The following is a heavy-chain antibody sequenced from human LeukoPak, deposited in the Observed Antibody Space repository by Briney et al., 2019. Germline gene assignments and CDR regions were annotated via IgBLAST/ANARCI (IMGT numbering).Heavy chain of an antibody. V-gene: IGHV1-18*04. Sequence: ASVKVSCKASGYTFRNYGINWVRRAPGQGLEWMGWISAYNGNANYARKLRGRVTMTTDTSTSTAYMELRSLRSDDTAVYYCAREGDSSSWFANAFDIWGQGTMVTVSS. J-gene: IGHJ3*02. CDR3: AREGDSSSWFANAFDI. D-gene: IGHD6-13*01. CDR2: ISAYNGNA. CDR1: GYTFRNYG.